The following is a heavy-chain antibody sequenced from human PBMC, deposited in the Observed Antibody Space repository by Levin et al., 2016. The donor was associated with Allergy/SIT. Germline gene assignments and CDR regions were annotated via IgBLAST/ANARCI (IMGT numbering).Heavy chain of an antibody. J-gene: IGHJ3*02. V-gene: IGHV3-74*01. CDR2: VKNDGTTT. Sequence: VRQAPGKGLVWVSCVKNDGTTTDSADSVEGRFTISRDTTKNTLYLQMNSLRVEDTAVYYCARGGEPGAFDIWGQGTMVTVSS. D-gene: IGHD4-17*01. CDR3: ARGGEPGAFDI.